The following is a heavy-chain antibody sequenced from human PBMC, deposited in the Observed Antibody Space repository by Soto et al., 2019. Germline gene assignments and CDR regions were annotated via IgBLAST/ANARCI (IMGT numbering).Heavy chain of an antibody. CDR2: IKSRSDGGTP. Sequence: PGGSLRLSCAASGFTLSNAWMNWVRHTPGRGLEWVGRIKSRSDGGTPDYGAPVKGRFTISRDGSLNTVYLQMNSLTAEDTGVYYCTTDTRRISVFGVPWDSWGQGTLVTVSS. V-gene: IGHV3-15*01. D-gene: IGHD3-3*01. CDR3: TTDTRRISVFGVPWDS. CDR1: GFTLSNAW. J-gene: IGHJ4*02.